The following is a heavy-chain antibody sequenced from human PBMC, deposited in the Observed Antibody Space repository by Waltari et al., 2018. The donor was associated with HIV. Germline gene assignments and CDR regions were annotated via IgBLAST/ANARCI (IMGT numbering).Heavy chain of an antibody. V-gene: IGHV4-31*03. J-gene: IGHJ3*02. CDR1: GGSISSGGYY. CDR2: IYYSGST. D-gene: IGHD3-22*01. Sequence: QVQLQESGPGLVKPSQTLSLTCTVSGGSISSGGYYWSWIRQHPGKGLEWIGYIYYSGSTYYNPSLKSRVTISVDTSKNQFSLKLSSVTAADTAVYYCARVITMIVVVGGSGAAFDIWGQGTMVTVSS. CDR3: ARVITMIVVVGGSGAAFDI.